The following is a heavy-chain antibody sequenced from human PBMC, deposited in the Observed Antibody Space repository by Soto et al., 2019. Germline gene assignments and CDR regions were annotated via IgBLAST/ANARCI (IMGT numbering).Heavy chain of an antibody. CDR1: GSTFSRYA. CDR2: ISASGGST. CDR3: AIGDLFVGGTIYGMDG. Sequence: SGGSLRLSCAASGSTFSRYAMNWVRQAPGKGLEWVSGISASGGSTYYADFVKGRLTISRDNDKNTVYLQMNSLRAEDTAVYYCAIGDLFVGGTIYGMDGWGKGTTVTLSS. V-gene: IGHV3-23*01. J-gene: IGHJ6*04. D-gene: IGHD3-16*01.